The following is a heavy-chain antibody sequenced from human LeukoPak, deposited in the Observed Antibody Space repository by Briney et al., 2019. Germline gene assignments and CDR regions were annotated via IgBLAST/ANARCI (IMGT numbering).Heavy chain of an antibody. CDR2: ISYDGSNK. V-gene: IGHV3-30*18. CDR1: GFTFSSYG. J-gene: IGHJ3*02. Sequence: PGGSLRLSCAASGFTFSSYGMHWVRQAPGKGLEWVAVISYDGSNKYYADSVKGRFTISRDNSKNTLYLQMNSLSAEDTAVYYCAKDDAFDIWGQGTMVTVSS. CDR3: AKDDAFDI.